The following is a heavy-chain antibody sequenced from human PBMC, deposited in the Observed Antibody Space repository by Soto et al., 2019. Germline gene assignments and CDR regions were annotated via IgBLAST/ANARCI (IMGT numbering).Heavy chain of an antibody. CDR1: GFSLDTSGVG. D-gene: IGHD3-3*01. J-gene: IGHJ6*02. Sequence: QITLKESGPTLVKPTQTLTLTCTFSGFSLDTSGVGVAWIRQPPGKALEWLTLIYWDDDKRYRPSLRSRLTITKDTSENRVVLTMTNMDPVDTATYYCSHMESRVASYGLDVWGQGTTVTVSS. V-gene: IGHV2-5*02. CDR2: IYWDDDK. CDR3: SHMESRVASYGLDV.